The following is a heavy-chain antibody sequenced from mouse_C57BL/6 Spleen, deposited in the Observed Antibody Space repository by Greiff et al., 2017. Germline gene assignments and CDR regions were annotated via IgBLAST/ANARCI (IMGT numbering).Heavy chain of an antibody. Sequence: QVQLKEPGAELVKPGASVKMSCKASGYTFTSYWITWVKQRPGQGLEWIGDLYPGRGGTNYNEKFKSKATLTVDTSSSTAYMQLSSLTSEDSAVYYWARGGDSFAYWGQGTLVTVSA. CDR3: ARGGDSFAY. CDR1: GYTFTSYW. CDR2: LYPGRGGT. J-gene: IGHJ3*01. V-gene: IGHV1-55*01.